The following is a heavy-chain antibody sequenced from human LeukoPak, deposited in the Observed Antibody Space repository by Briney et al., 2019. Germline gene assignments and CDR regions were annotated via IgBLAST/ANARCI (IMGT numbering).Heavy chain of an antibody. J-gene: IGHJ4*02. CDR3: AKYVVGGSTYYFDY. V-gene: IGHV3-23*01. D-gene: IGHD2-2*01. Sequence: GGSLRLSCAASGFAFGSYALNWVRQAPGKGLEWVSTISEGGGRTYYADSVKGRFTISRGNSKNTVYLQMNSLRAEDTAVYHCAKYVVGGSTYYFDYWGQGTLVTVSS. CDR2: ISEGGGRT. CDR1: GFAFGSYA.